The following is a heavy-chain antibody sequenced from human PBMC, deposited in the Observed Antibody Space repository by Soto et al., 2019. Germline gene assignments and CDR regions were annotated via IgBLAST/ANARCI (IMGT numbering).Heavy chain of an antibody. J-gene: IGHJ5*02. CDR2: ISGSGGSI. CDR3: ARDRLAAANWFDP. D-gene: IGHD6-13*01. Sequence: PGGSLRLSCAASGLTFSSYAMSWVRQAPGKGLEWVSSISGSGGSIYYADSVKGRFTISRDNAKNSLYLQMNSLRAEDTAVYYCARDRLAAANWFDPWGQGTLVTVSS. V-gene: IGHV3-23*01. CDR1: GLTFSSYA.